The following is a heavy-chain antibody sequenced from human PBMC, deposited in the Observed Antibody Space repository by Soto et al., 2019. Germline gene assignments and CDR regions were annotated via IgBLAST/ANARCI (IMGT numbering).Heavy chain of an antibody. CDR3: ARARTQCGMTTVTTGFETWLDP. J-gene: IGHJ5*02. Sequence: SETLYLTCAVYGGSFSGYYWSWIRQPPGKGLEWIGEINHSGSTNYNPSLKSLVTISVDTSKNQFSLMLSSVTAADTAVYYWARARTQCGMTTVTTGFETWLDPWGQGTLVTVSS. CDR2: INHSGST. CDR1: GGSFSGYY. V-gene: IGHV4-34*01. D-gene: IGHD4-4*01.